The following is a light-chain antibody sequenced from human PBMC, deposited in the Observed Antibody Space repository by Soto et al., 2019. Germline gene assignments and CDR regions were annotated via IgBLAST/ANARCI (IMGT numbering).Light chain of an antibody. CDR3: QQSDT. Sequence: EIVLTQSPGTLSLSPGERATLSCRASQSVSSTYLAWYQQKPGQAPRLLIYGTSSRATGIPDRFSGSGSGTDFTLTISRLEPEDFAMYYCQQSDTFGQGTRLEIK. CDR2: GTS. CDR1: QSVSSTY. J-gene: IGKJ5*01. V-gene: IGKV3-20*01.